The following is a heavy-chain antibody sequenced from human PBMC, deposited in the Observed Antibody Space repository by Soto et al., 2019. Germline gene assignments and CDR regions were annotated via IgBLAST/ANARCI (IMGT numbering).Heavy chain of an antibody. Sequence: PGGALRLSCAASGCTCSSYAMSWVRQAAGKGLEWVSDISGSGGTTYYADSVKGRFTISRDSSKNTLYLQMNSLRAEDTAVYYCAKGRAPFLGRGMDVWGQGTTVTVSS. V-gene: IGHV3-23*01. J-gene: IGHJ6*02. CDR1: GCTCSSYA. CDR2: ISGSGGTT. CDR3: AKGRAPFLGRGMDV.